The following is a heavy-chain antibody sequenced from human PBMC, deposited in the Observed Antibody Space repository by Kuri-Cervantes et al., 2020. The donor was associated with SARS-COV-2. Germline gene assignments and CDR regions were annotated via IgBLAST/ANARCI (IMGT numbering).Heavy chain of an antibody. D-gene: IGHD6-19*01. Sequence: GSLRLSCTVSGGSISSYYWSWIRQPPGKGLEWIGYIYYSGSTNYNPSLKSRVTISVDTSKNQFSLKLSSVTAADTAVYYRARAGYSTGWFPDWYFDLWGRGTLVTVSS. CDR2: IYYSGST. J-gene: IGHJ2*01. CDR3: ARAGYSTGWFPDWYFDL. CDR1: GGSISSYY. V-gene: IGHV4-59*01.